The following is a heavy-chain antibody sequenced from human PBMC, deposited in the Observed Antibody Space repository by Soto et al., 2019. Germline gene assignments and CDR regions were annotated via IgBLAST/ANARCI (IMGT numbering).Heavy chain of an antibody. CDR3: ERSGYYGFVY. D-gene: IGHD3-10*01. V-gene: IGHV4-59*01. Sequence: XETLSLTCAVSGESFIDYYWSWIRQPPGKGLEWIGHIYYTGSTNYNPSLRSRVTMSQDTSKNQFSLKLASVTAADTAVYYCERSGYYGFVYWGQGALVTVSS. CDR2: IYYTGST. J-gene: IGHJ4*02. CDR1: GESFIDYY.